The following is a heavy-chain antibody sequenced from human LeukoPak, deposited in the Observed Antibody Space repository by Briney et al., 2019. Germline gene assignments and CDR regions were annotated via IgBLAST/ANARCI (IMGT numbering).Heavy chain of an antibody. D-gene: IGHD2-15*01. CDR1: GYTITSYG. CDR3: ARDLGGVYYYGMDV. J-gene: IGHJ6*02. Sequence: GASVKVSCKASGYTITSYGISWVRQAPGQGLEWMGWISAYNGNTNYAQKLQGRVTMTTDTSTSTAYMELRSLRSDDTAVYYCARDLGGVYYYGMDVWGQGTTVTVSS. CDR2: ISAYNGNT. V-gene: IGHV1-18*01.